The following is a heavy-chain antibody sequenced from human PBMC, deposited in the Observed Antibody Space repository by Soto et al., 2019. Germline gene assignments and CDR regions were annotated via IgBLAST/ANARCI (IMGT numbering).Heavy chain of an antibody. CDR2: IKQDGSEK. V-gene: IGHV3-7*01. J-gene: IGHJ6*03. Sequence: PGGSLRLSCAASGFTFSSYWMSWVRQAPGKGLEWVANIKQDGSEKYYVDSVKGRFTISRDNAKNSLYLQMNSLRAEDTAVYYCARDSFTVLEWLPTVYYYYMDVWGKGTTVTVSS. CDR3: ARDSFTVLEWLPTVYYYYMDV. D-gene: IGHD3-3*01. CDR1: GFTFSSYW.